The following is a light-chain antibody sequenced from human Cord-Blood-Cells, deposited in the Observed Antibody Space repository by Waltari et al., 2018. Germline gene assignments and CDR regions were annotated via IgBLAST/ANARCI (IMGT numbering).Light chain of an antibody. J-gene: IGLJ2*01. Sequence: SSELTQDPAVSVALGQTVRITCQGDSLRSYYASWYQQKPGQDPVLVIYGKNNRPSGIPDRFAGSMSGNTAALTITGAQAEDEADYYCNSRDSSGNHLVFGGGTKLTV. CDR2: GKN. V-gene: IGLV3-19*01. CDR1: SLRSYY. CDR3: NSRDSSGNHLV.